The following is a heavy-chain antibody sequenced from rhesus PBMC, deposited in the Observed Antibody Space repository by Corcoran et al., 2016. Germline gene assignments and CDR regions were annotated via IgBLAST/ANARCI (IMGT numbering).Heavy chain of an antibody. V-gene: IGHV4-76*01. CDR1: GYSSSGGYD. J-gene: IGHJ4*01. Sequence: QVQLQESGPGVVKPSETLSLTCAVSGYSSSGGYDWSWIRQPPGKGLEWIGYIYGSSGSTNYNPSLKNRVTISKDTSKNQFSLKLSSVTAADTAVYYCARGPRGVGFDYWGQGVLVTVSS. D-gene: IGHD2-15*01. CDR2: IYGSSGST. CDR3: ARGPRGVGFDY.